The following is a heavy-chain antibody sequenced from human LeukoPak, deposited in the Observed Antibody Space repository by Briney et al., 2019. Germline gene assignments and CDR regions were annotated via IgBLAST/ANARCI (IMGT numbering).Heavy chain of an antibody. V-gene: IGHV3-21*01. D-gene: IGHD3-22*01. J-gene: IGHJ4*02. Sequence: GGSLRLSCEVSGFTFGNFGMTWVRQAPGKGLEWVSSVNTVSSYIYYADSVRGRFTISRDNADNSLSLQMNGLRAEDTGVYYGAILRRNSVTSGYYYYYDYWGQGTLVTVSS. CDR3: AILRRNSVTSGYYYYYDY. CDR1: GFTFGNFG. CDR2: VNTVSSYI.